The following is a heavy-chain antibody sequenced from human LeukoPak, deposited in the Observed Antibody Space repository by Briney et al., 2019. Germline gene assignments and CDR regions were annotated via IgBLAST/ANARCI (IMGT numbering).Heavy chain of an antibody. J-gene: IGHJ5*02. V-gene: IGHV4-34*01. CDR3: AREYHKGGSYRFDP. CDR1: GGSFSSYY. Sequence: SETLSLTCAVYGGSFSSYYWSWIRQPPGKGLEWIGEINHSGSTNYNPSLNSRVTISVDTSKNQFSLNMSSVTAADTAVYYCAREYHKGGSYRFDPWGQGTLVTVSS. CDR2: INHSGST. D-gene: IGHD1-26*01.